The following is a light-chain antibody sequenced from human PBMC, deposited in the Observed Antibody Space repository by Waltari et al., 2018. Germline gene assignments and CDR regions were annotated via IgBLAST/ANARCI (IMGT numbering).Light chain of an antibody. J-gene: IGLJ3*02. CDR3: CSYAGNYVWV. Sequence: QSVLTHPAAVSGSPGQSVTISCPGASRDIGRHAIVSWYQQHPGNAPKLVISDVSKRPSGVSDRFSGSKSGDTASLTISGLQFEDEADYYCCSYAGNYVWVFGGGTRLTVL. CDR2: DVS. CDR1: SRDIGRHAI. V-gene: IGLV2-23*02.